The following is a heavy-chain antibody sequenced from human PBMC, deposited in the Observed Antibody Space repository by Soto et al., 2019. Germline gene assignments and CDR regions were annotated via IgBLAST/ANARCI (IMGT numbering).Heavy chain of an antibody. CDR2: MFPSGRT. J-gene: IGHJ4*02. Sequence: PSETLSLTCAVSGYSISSGYYWGWIRQPPGKGLEWIGTMFPSGRTNYNPSLQSRVTISIDTSKNQFSLNLSSVTAADTAVYYCARGSATPVDDWGQGTLVTVSS. CDR3: ARGSATPVDD. V-gene: IGHV4-38-2*01. CDR1: GYSISSGYY.